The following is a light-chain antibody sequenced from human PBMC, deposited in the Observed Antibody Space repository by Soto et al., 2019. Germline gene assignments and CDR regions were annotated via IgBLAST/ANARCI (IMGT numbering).Light chain of an antibody. J-gene: IGKJ1*01. CDR3: QQTYSIPWT. CDR1: QSISSY. V-gene: IGKV1-39*01. CDR2: AAS. Sequence: DIPMTQSPSSLSASVGDRVTITCRASQSISSYVNWYQQKPGKAPKLLIYAASSLQGGVPSRFSGSGSGTDFSLTISSLQPEDFVTYHCQQTYSIPWTFGQGTKVEIK.